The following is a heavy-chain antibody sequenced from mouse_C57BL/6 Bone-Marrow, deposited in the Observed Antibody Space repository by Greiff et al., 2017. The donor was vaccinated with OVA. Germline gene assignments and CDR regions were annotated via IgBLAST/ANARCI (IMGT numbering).Heavy chain of an antibody. Sequence: DVMLVESGGGLVKPGGSLKLSCAASGFTFSSYAMSWVRQTPEKRLEWVATISDGGSYTYYPDNVKGRFTISRDNAKNNLYLQMSHLKSEDTAMYYCAREGVYDYDDGYAMDYWGQGTSVTVSS. CDR3: AREGVYDYDDGYAMDY. CDR1: GFTFSSYA. V-gene: IGHV5-4*01. D-gene: IGHD2-4*01. J-gene: IGHJ4*01. CDR2: ISDGGSYT.